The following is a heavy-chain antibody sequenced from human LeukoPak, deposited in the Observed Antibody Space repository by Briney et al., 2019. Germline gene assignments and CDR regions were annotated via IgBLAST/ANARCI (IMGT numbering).Heavy chain of an antibody. CDR1: GFTFSSYA. Sequence: PGGSLRLSCAASGFTFSSYAMSWVRQAPGKGLEWVSATSGSGGSTYYADSVKGRFTISRDNSKNTLYLQMNSLRAEDTAVYYCAKMSDSSGWTAEYFQHWGQGTLVTVSS. V-gene: IGHV3-23*01. CDR2: TSGSGGST. J-gene: IGHJ1*01. CDR3: AKMSDSSGWTAEYFQH. D-gene: IGHD6-19*01.